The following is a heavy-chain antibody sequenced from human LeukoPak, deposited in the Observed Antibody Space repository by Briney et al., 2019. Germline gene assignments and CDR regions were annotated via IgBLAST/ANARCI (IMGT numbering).Heavy chain of an antibody. CDR3: ARDSWSSDYGFFDY. CDR1: GFTFSSYG. V-gene: IGHV3-33*01. CDR2: IWYDGSNK. D-gene: IGHD4-17*01. Sequence: GGSLRLSCAASGFTFSSYGMHWVRQAPGKGLEWVAVIWYDGSNKYYADSVKGRFTISRDNSKNTLYLQMNSLRAEDTAVYYCARDSWSSDYGFFDYWGQGTLVTVSS. J-gene: IGHJ4*02.